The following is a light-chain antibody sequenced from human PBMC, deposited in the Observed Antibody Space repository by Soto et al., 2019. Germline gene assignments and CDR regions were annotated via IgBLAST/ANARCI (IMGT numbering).Light chain of an antibody. Sequence: DIQMTQSPSSLSASVGDRVTITCRASQSVDSYLNWYRQKPGKAPNLLIYAASSLQSGVPSRFSGRGSGTDFTLTLSSLQPEDFATYYCQQSYSSPITFGQGTRLEIK. CDR3: QQSYSSPIT. V-gene: IGKV1-39*01. CDR1: QSVDSY. J-gene: IGKJ5*01. CDR2: AAS.